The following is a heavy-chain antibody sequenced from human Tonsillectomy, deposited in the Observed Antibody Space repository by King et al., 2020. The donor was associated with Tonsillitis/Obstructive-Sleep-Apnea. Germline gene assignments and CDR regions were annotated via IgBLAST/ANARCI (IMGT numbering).Heavy chain of an antibody. Sequence: VHLVQSWADVKKPGSSVNVSCTSSGGTFSKHVISWLRQAPGQGLEWMGNFIPVLCATNYAQKFHGRVTITADDSTSTAYLDLSSLRSEATAVYYCARPGDSRFSRALDYWGQGTLVTVSS. CDR3: ARPGDSRFSRALDY. CDR1: GGTFSKHV. CDR2: FIPVLCAT. J-gene: IGHJ4*02. V-gene: IGHV1-69*11.